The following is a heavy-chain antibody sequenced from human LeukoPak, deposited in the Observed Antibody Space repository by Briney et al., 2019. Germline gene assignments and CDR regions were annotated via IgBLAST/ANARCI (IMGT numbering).Heavy chain of an antibody. CDR2: IYYSGST. V-gene: IGHV4-61*01. CDR3: ARVGNRGYSYGTLDY. J-gene: IGHJ4*02. D-gene: IGHD5-18*01. CDR1: GGSVSSGSYY. Sequence: SETLSLTCTVPGGSVSSGSYYWSWIRQPPGKGLEWIGYIYYSGSTNYNPSLKSRVTISVDTSKNQFSLKLSSVTAADTAVYYCARVGNRGYSYGTLDYWGQGTLVTVSS.